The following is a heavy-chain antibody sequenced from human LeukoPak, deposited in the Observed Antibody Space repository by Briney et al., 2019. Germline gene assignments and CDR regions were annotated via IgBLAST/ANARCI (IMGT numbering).Heavy chain of an antibody. V-gene: IGHV3-7*01. CDR3: ARGFGTPEH. CDR2: IKHDGSEK. J-gene: IGHJ4*02. Sequence: PGGSLRLSCAASGFTFISYWMTWVRQAPGKGLEWVANIKHDGSEKYYVDSVKGRFTISRDNAENSLYLQMHSLKAEDTAVYYCARGFGTPEHWGQGTLVTVSS. D-gene: IGHD1-7*01. CDR1: GFTFISYW.